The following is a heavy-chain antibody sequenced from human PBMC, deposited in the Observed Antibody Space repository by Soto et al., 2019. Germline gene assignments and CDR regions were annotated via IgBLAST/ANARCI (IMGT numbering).Heavy chain of an antibody. Sequence: ASVKVSCKASGYTFTNYGITWVRQAPGQGLEWMVWISAYNGNTHYTQKLQGRVTMTTDTSTSTAYMELRSLRSDDTAVYYCAKTGRFLEWLPRDYYYYGMDVWGQGTTVTVSS. D-gene: IGHD3-3*01. CDR3: AKTGRFLEWLPRDYYYYGMDV. CDR2: ISAYNGNT. CDR1: GYTFTNYG. V-gene: IGHV1-18*01. J-gene: IGHJ6*02.